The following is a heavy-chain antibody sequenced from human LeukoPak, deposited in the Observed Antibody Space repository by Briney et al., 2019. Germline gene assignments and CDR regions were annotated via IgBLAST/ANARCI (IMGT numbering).Heavy chain of an antibody. CDR1: GYTLTDYY. V-gene: IGHV1-2*02. D-gene: IGHD3-10*01. Sequence: ASVKVSCKPSGYTLTDYYMHWVRQAPGRGLDWMGWINPNSGGTNYAQKFQGRVTITRDTSISTAYMNLSRLRSDDTAVYYCARGGVRFGELLPDYWGQGTLVTVSS. CDR2: INPNSGGT. CDR3: ARGGVRFGELLPDY. J-gene: IGHJ4*02.